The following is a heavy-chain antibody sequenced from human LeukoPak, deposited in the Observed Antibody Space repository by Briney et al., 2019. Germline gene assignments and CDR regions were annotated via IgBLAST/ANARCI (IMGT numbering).Heavy chain of an antibody. CDR3: ARDMGYSNFWGIDY. J-gene: IGHJ4*02. CDR2: IWYDGSNK. D-gene: IGHD4-11*01. CDR1: GFTFSSYG. Sequence: PGGSLRLSCAASGFTFSSYGMHWVRQAPGKGLEWVAVIWYDGSNKYYADSVKGRLTISRDNSKNTLYLQMNSLRAEDTAVYYCARDMGYSNFWGIDYWGQGTLVTVSS. V-gene: IGHV3-33*01.